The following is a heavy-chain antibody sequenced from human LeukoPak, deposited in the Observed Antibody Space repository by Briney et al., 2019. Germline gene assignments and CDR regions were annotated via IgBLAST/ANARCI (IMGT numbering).Heavy chain of an antibody. V-gene: IGHV3-64*01. J-gene: IGHJ6*03. CDR2: ISTNGGST. CDR3: ARVGYCSSTSCFLYYYYMDV. D-gene: IGHD2-2*01. CDR1: GFTFTSYA. Sequence: PGGSLRLSCAASGFTFTSYAMYWVRQAPGKGLEYVSAISTNGGSTYYANSVKGRFTIPRDNSKNTLYLQMGSLRAEDMAVYYCARVGYCSSTSCFLYYYYMDVWGKGTTVTVSS.